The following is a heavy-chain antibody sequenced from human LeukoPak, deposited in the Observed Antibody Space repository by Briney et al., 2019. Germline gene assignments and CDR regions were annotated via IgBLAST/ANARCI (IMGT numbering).Heavy chain of an antibody. J-gene: IGHJ6*03. CDR1: GGSFSDYY. V-gene: IGHV4-34*01. CDR2: INHSGST. CDR3: ARQLYVSGSYYAPMDV. Sequence: ETLSLTCTVYGGSFSDYYWSWIRQPPGKGLEWIGEINHSGSTNYNPSLKSRVTISVDTSKNQFSLKLSSVTAADTAVYFCARQLYVSGSYYAPMDVWGKGTTVMISS. D-gene: IGHD3-10*01.